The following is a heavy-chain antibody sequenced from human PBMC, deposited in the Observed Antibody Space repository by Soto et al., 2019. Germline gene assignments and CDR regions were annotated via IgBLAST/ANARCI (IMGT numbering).Heavy chain of an antibody. J-gene: IGHJ4*02. CDR1: GGSISSSSYY. D-gene: IGHD6-6*01. CDR2: IYYSGST. CDR3: ARGSIAARRFDY. V-gene: IGHV4-39*01. Sequence: QLQLQESGPGLVKPSETLSLTCTVSGGSISSSSYYWGWIRQPPGKGLEWIGSIYYSGSTYYNPSLTSRVTISVDTSKNQFSLKLSSVTAADTAVYYCARGSIAARRFDYWGQGTLVTVSS.